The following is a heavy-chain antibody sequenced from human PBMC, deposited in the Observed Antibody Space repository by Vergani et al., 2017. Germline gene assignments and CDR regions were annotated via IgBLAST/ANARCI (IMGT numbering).Heavy chain of an antibody. CDR3: AREASSGFYDYFDY. CDR1: GFIFDSNG. J-gene: IGHJ4*02. CDR2: INWNGDNT. Sequence: EVKLVESGGGLVRPGGSLRLSCAGNGFIFDSNGMSWVRQVPGKGLEWVSGINWNGDNTGYADSVKGRFTISRDNAKNSLYLQINSLRVEDTALYYCAREASSGFYDYFDYWGQGTLVTVSS. D-gene: IGHD6-19*01. V-gene: IGHV3-20*04.